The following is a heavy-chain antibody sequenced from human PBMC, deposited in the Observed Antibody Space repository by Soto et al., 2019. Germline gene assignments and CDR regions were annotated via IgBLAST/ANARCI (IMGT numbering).Heavy chain of an antibody. CDR1: GFTCSSYA. CDR2: ISGSGGST. D-gene: IGHD4-17*01. J-gene: IGHJ6*03. V-gene: IGHV3-23*01. Sequence: GGSLRLSCAASGFTCSSYAVSWVRQAPGKGLEWVSAISGSGGSTYYADSVKGRFTISRDNSKNTLYLQMNSLRAEDTAVYYCAKARTYGRYYYYYMDVWGKGTTVTVSS. CDR3: AKARTYGRYYYYYMDV.